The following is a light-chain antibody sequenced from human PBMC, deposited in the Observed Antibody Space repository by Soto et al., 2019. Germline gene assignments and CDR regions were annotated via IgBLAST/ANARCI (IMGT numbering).Light chain of an antibody. Sequence: QSVLTQPASVSGSPGQSITISCTGTSSDVGGYNYVSWYQQHPGKAPKLMIYDVSNRPSGVSNRFSGSKSGNTASLTISGLQAEDEADYYCSSYTSLYVFGTGNKVTVL. V-gene: IGLV2-14*01. CDR3: SSYTSLYV. CDR2: DVS. J-gene: IGLJ1*01. CDR1: SSDVGGYNY.